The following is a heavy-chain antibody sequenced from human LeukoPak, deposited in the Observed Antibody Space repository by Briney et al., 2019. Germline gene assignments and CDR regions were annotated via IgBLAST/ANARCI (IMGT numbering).Heavy chain of an antibody. J-gene: IGHJ4*02. CDR1: GFTFSSYA. V-gene: IGHV3-23*01. Sequence: GGSLRLSCAASGFTFSSYAMSWVRQAPGKGLEWVSGISGSGGSTYYADSEKGRFTISRDNSKNTLYLQMNSLRAEDTAVYYCAKEAGYCSTTTCYVDYWGQGTLVTVSS. CDR3: AKEAGYCSTTTCYVDY. D-gene: IGHD2-2*03. CDR2: ISGSGGST.